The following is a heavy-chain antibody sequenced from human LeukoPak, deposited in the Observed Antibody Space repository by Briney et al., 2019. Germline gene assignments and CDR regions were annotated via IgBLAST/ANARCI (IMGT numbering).Heavy chain of an antibody. CDR3: ARCSGYYYSAFDI. CDR2: IYSGGST. V-gene: IGHV3-66*01. J-gene: IGHJ3*02. Sequence: GRSLRLSCAASGFTFSSYGMHWVRQAPGKGLEWVSVIYSGGSTYYADSVKGRFTISRDNSKNTLYLQMNNLRAEDTAVYYCARCSGYYYSAFDIWGQGTMVTVSS. D-gene: IGHD3-22*01. CDR1: GFTFSSYG.